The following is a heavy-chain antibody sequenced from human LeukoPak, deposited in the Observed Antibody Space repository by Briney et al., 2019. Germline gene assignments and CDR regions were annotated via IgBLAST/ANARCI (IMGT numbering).Heavy chain of an antibody. J-gene: IGHJ5*02. D-gene: IGHD3-3*01. V-gene: IGHV1-8*01. Sequence: GASVKVSCKASGYTFTSYDINWVRQATGQGLEWMGWMNPNSGNTGYAQKFQGRVTMTRNTSISTAYMELSSLRSEDTAVYYCARDNPDYDFWSGPPGFDPWGQGTLVTVSS. CDR3: ARDNPDYDFWSGPPGFDP. CDR2: MNPNSGNT. CDR1: GYTFTSYD.